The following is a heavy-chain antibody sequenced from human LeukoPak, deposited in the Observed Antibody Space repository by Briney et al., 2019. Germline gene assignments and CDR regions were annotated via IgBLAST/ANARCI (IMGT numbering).Heavy chain of an antibody. CDR1: GYAFPNYG. D-gene: IGHD3-3*01. V-gene: IGHV1-18*01. CDR3: ARAPLGSWSGYYYYYYMDV. CDR2: ISAYNGNT. J-gene: IGHJ6*03. Sequence: GASVKVSCKASGYAFPNYGISWVRQAPGQGLEWMGWISAYNGNTNYAQKLQGRVTITADESTSTAYMELSSLRSEDTAVYYCARAPLGSWSGYYYYYYMDVWGKGTTVTVSS.